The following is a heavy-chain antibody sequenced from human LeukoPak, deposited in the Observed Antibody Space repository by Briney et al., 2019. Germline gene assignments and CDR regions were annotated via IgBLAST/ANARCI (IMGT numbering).Heavy chain of an antibody. CDR3: ASQRGDFWSGYSYNWFGP. Sequence: SETLSLTCAVSGYSISSGYYWGWIRQPPGKGLEWIGSIYHSGSTYYNPSLKSRVTISVDTSKNQFSLKLSSVTAADTAVYYCASQRGDFWSGYSYNWFGPWGQETLVTVSS. D-gene: IGHD3-3*01. CDR2: IYHSGST. V-gene: IGHV4-38-2*01. CDR1: GYSISSGYY. J-gene: IGHJ5*02.